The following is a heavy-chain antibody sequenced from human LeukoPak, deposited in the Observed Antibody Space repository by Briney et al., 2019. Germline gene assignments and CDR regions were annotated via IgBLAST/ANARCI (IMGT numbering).Heavy chain of an antibody. CDR1: GFTFRSDW. CDR2: IKEDGSEK. Sequence: TGGSLRLSCAASGFTFRSDWMSWVRQAPGKGLEWVANIKEDGSEKNYVDSVKGRFSISRDNAKNSLNLQMNSLRAEDTAVYYCARDGYYDFRSGYFDSYMDVWGKGTTVTVSS. D-gene: IGHD3-3*01. J-gene: IGHJ6*04. CDR3: ARDGYYDFRSGYFDSYMDV. V-gene: IGHV3-7*01.